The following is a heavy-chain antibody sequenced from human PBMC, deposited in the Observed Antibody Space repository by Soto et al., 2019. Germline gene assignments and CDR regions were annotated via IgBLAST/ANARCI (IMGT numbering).Heavy chain of an antibody. D-gene: IGHD5-18*01. CDR1: GCSISSYY. Sequence: PSEALSLTCPVSGCSISSYYWSWIRQPPGKGLEWIGYIYYSGSTNYNPSLKSRVTISVDTSKNQFSLKLSSVTAADTAVYYCARGSTAMVRHFDYWGQGTLVTVSS. V-gene: IGHV4-59*01. CDR3: ARGSTAMVRHFDY. CDR2: IYYSGST. J-gene: IGHJ4*02.